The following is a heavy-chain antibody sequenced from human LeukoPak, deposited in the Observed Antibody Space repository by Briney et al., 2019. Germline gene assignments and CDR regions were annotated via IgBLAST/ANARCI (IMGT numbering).Heavy chain of an antibody. CDR1: GFTFSSYS. CDR3: AKGERGERGDSYPDY. D-gene: IGHD2-21*01. J-gene: IGHJ4*02. V-gene: IGHV3-21*04. Sequence: GGSLRLSCAASGFTFSSYSMNWVRQAPGKGLEWVSSISSSSSYIYYADSVKGLFTISRDNAKNTVYLQMSSLRAEDTAVYYCAKGERGERGDSYPDYWGQGTLVTVSS. CDR2: ISSSSSYI.